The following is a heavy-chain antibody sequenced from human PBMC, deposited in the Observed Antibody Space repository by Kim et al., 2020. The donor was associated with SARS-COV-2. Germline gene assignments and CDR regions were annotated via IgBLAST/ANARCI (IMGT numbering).Heavy chain of an antibody. V-gene: IGHV3-9*01. J-gene: IGHJ4*02. CDR2: NGVSR. CDR3: AAAAPSSY. Sequence: NGVSRGDADTVKGRFTIARDNAKNSLYLQMNRLRAEDTALYDCAAAAPSSYWGQGTLVTVSS. D-gene: IGHD2-2*01.